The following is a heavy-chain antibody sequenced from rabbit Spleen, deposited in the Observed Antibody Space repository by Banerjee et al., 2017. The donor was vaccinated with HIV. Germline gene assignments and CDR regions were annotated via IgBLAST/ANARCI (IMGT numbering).Heavy chain of an antibody. Sequence: QEQLVESGGGLVKPGASLTLTCTASGFSFSSCYDMSWVRQAPGKGLEWIGFIYTGNGKNYYASRAKVRFPISKTSSATVTLQLTRLTAADTATYSCVREASSGGYYNLWGPGTLVTVS. V-gene: IGHV1S45*01. D-gene: IGHD1-1*01. CDR3: VREASSGGYYNL. J-gene: IGHJ4*01. CDR1: GFSFSSCYD. CDR2: IYTGNGKN.